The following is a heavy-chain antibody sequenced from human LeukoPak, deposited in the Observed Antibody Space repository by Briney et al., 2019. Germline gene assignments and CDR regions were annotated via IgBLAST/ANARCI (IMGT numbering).Heavy chain of an antibody. J-gene: IGHJ6*02. CDR2: ISAYNGNT. CDR3: ARDLVVVVPAAMSHYYYYGMDV. V-gene: IGHV1-18*01. CDR1: GYTFTSYG. Sequence: ASVKVSCKASGYTFTSYGISWVRQAPGQGLERMGWISAYNGNTNYAQKLHGRVTMTTATSTSTAYMELRSLRSDDTAVYYCARDLVVVVPAAMSHYYYYGMDVWGQGTTVTVSS. D-gene: IGHD2-2*01.